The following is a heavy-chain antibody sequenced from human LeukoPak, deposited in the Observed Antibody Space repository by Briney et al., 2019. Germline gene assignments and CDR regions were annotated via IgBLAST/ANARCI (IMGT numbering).Heavy chain of an antibody. D-gene: IGHD4-17*01. V-gene: IGHV4-59*08. CDR3: ATYGDYESFFDY. J-gene: IGHJ4*02. CDR1: GGSISSYY. Sequence: SETLSLTCTVSGGSISSYYWSWIRQPPGKGLEWIGYIYYSGSTNYNPSLKSRVTISVDTSKNQFSLKLSSVTAADTAVYYCATYGDYESFFDYWGQGTLVTVSS. CDR2: IYYSGST.